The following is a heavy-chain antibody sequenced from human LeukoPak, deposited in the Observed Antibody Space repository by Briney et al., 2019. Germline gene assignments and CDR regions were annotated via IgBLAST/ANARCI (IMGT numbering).Heavy chain of an antibody. V-gene: IGHV1-8*01. D-gene: IGHD2-2*01. CDR1: GYSFTNYD. Sequence: ASAKVSCKASGYSFTNYDINWVRQATGQGLEWTGWMNPNSGNTGYAQKFQGRVTMTRNTSISTAYMELSSLRSEDTAVYYCARAPGYCSSTSCLYWFDPWGQGTLVTVSS. CDR3: ARAPGYCSSTSCLYWFDP. CDR2: MNPNSGNT. J-gene: IGHJ5*02.